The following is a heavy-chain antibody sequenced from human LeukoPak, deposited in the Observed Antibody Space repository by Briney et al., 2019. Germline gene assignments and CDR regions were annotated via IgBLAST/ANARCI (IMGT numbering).Heavy chain of an antibody. Sequence: GGSLRLSCAASGFTFNSYAMSWVRQAPEKGLEWVATISGSGGGTYYADSVKGRFTISRDDSKNTLYLQMNSLRAEDTAVYHCAKDLGRYRNNYFDYWGQGTLVTVSS. CDR2: ISGSGGGT. D-gene: IGHD1-26*01. V-gene: IGHV3-23*01. CDR1: GFTFNSYA. J-gene: IGHJ4*02. CDR3: AKDLGRYRNNYFDY.